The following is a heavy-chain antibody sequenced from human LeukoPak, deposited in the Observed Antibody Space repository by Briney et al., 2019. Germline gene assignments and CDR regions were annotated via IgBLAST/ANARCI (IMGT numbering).Heavy chain of an antibody. CDR1: GGSISSYY. V-gene: IGHV4-59*01. D-gene: IGHD3-3*01. J-gene: IGHJ4*02. CDR3: ARGTPYDFWSGYYPGFDY. Sequence: SETQSLTCTVSGGSISSYYWSWIRQPPGKGLEWIGYIYYSGSTNYNPSLKSRVTISVDTSKNQFSLKLSSVTAADTAVYYCARGTPYDFWSGYYPGFDYWGQGTLVTVSS. CDR2: IYYSGST.